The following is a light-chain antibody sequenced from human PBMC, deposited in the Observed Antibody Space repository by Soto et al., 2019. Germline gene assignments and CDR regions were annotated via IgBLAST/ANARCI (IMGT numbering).Light chain of an antibody. CDR3: QQRSFLPRA. J-gene: IGKJ1*01. CDR2: GAS. V-gene: IGKV3-11*01. Sequence: IVLQPSADTLSLSRGKRATLSCRASQSLSKSLVWYQQKPGQAPRLLIDGASNRATGIPARFSGSGSGTDFTLTISSLEPEDFTVYYCQQRSFLPRAFGPVTKVDI. CDR1: QSLSKS.